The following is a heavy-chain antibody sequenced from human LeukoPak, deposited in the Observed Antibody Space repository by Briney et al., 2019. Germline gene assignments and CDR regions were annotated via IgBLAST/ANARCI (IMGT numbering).Heavy chain of an antibody. V-gene: IGHV3-11*01. CDR2: ISSSGSTI. Sequence: GGSLRLSCAASGFTFSDYYMSWIRQAPGKGLEWVSCISSSGSTIYYADSVKGRFTISRDNAKNSLYLQMNSLRAEDTAVYYCARDSVFDRGVVQYWGQGTLVTVSS. J-gene: IGHJ4*02. CDR3: ARDSVFDRGVVQY. D-gene: IGHD1-1*01. CDR1: GFTFSDYY.